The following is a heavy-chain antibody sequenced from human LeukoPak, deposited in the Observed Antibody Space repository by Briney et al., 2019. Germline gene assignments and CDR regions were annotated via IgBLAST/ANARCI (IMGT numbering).Heavy chain of an antibody. Sequence: PGRSLRLSCAASGFTFDDYAMHWVRQPPGKGLEWGSGISWNSGRIGYADSVKGRFTISRDNAKNSLYLQMNSLRVEDTALYYCVKEIAAAGTGGVDYWGQGTLVTVSS. CDR2: ISWNSGRI. J-gene: IGHJ4*02. CDR1: GFTFDDYA. D-gene: IGHD6-13*01. V-gene: IGHV3-9*01. CDR3: VKEIAAAGTGGVDY.